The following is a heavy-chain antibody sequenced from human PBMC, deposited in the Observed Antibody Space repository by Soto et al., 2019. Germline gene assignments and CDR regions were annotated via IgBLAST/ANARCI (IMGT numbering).Heavy chain of an antibody. CDR1: GGSITSSGYY. CDR2: TSNSGST. D-gene: IGHD4-4*01. CDR3: ARGGGSKNVDY. J-gene: IGHJ4*02. Sequence: QVQLQESGPGLVKPSQTLSLTCTVSGGSITSSGYYWSWIRQQPGEGLEWIGFTSNSGSTAYNPSLMRRVTTSVDTSPNQFSLNLKSATAADTAVYYFARGGGSKNVDYWGQGTLVTVSS. V-gene: IGHV4-31*03.